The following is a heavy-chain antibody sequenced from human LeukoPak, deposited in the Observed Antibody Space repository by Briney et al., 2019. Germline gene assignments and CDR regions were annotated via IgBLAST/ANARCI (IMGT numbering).Heavy chain of an antibody. D-gene: IGHD6-6*01. CDR3: ARKVRSSSSGWFDP. Sequence: WASVKVSCKASGGTFSSYAISWVRQAPGQGLEWMGGIIPIFGTANYAQKFQGRVTITADKSTSTASMELSSLRSEDTAVYYCARKVRSSSSGWFDPWGQGTLVTVSS. CDR1: GGTFSSYA. J-gene: IGHJ5*02. V-gene: IGHV1-69*06. CDR2: IIPIFGTA.